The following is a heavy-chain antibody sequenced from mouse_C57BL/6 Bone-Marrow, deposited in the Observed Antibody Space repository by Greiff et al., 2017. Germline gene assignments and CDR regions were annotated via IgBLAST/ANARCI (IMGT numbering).Heavy chain of an antibody. Sequence: QVQLQQPGTELVKPGASVKLSCKASGYTFTSYWMHWVKQRPGQGLEWIGNINPSNGGTNYNEKFKTKATLTVDKSSSTAYMQLSSLTSEDSAVYYCARHISYYYGSSPGYWGQGTTLTVSS. V-gene: IGHV1-53*01. CDR3: ARHISYYYGSSPGY. CDR1: GYTFTSYW. D-gene: IGHD1-1*01. J-gene: IGHJ2*01. CDR2: INPSNGGT.